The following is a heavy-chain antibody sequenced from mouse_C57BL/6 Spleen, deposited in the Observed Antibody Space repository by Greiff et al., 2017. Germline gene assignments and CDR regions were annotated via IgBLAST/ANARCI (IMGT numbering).Heavy chain of an antibody. CDR2: IYPRSGNT. D-gene: IGHD2-1*01. V-gene: IGHV1-81*01. J-gene: IGHJ2*01. Sequence: QVQLKESGAELARPGASVKLSCKASGYTFTSYGISWVKQRTGQGLEWIGEIYPRSGNTYYNEKFKGKATLTADKSSSTAYMELRSLTSEYSAVYFCAGRGNGNFDYWGQGTTLTVSS. CDR3: AGRGNGNFDY. CDR1: GYTFTSYG.